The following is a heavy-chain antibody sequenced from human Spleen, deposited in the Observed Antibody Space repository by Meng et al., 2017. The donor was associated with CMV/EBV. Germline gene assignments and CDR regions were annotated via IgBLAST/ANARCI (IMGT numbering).Heavy chain of an antibody. D-gene: IGHD2-2*03. CDR1: FTNYG. V-gene: IGHV1-18*01. J-gene: IGHJ5*02. Sequence: FTNYGMSWVRQAPGQGVEWIGWISAYNDDSHYARKLQSGVTMTTDKTTSTAYMELRSLRSDGTAVCYCARGIGYCGRSSCFEDCFEPWGQGTLVTVSS. CDR2: ISAYNDDS. CDR3: ARGIGYCGRSSCFEDCFEP.